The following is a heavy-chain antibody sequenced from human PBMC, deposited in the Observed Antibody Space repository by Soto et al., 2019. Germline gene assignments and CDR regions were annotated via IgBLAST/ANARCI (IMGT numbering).Heavy chain of an antibody. D-gene: IGHD3-3*01. CDR3: AKGRYDFWSPYYFDS. J-gene: IGHJ4*02. CDR2: ITWNSRVL. V-gene: IGHV3-9*01. CDR1: GLNFDEFA. Sequence: PGGSLRLSCVGTGLNFDEFAMHWVRQAPGKGLEWVSGITWNSRVLAYADSVKGRFTISRDNARSSLYLQMDSLRDEDTALYYCAKGRYDFWSPYYFDSWGQGTLVTVSS.